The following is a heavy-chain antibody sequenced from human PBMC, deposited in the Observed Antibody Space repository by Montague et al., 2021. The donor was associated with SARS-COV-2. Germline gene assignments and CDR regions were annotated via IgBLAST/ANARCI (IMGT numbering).Heavy chain of an antibody. D-gene: IGHD7-27*01. CDR2: IYASGGT. V-gene: IGHV4-4*07. CDR1: GEPISGFF. J-gene: IGHJ4*02. CDR3: ARDPNWGAH. Sequence: SETLSLTCSVSGEPISGFFWNWIRQPAGKGLEWIGRIYASGGTDYNPSLESRVTMSVDASKNQFSLKVNSVTAADTAMYYCARDPNWGAHWGQGNLVTVSS.